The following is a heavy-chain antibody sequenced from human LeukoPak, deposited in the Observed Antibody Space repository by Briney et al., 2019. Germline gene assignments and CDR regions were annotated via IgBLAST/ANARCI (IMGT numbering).Heavy chain of an antibody. Sequence: SETLSLTCTASGGSISSSSYYWGWIRQPPGKGLEWIGSIYYSGSTYYNPSLKSRVTISVDTSKDQFSLKLSSVTAADTAVYYCARGGDYDILTGSESIDWFDPWGQGTLVTVSS. J-gene: IGHJ5*02. CDR1: GGSISSSSYY. D-gene: IGHD3-9*01. V-gene: IGHV4-39*07. CDR2: IYYSGST. CDR3: ARGGDYDILTGSESIDWFDP.